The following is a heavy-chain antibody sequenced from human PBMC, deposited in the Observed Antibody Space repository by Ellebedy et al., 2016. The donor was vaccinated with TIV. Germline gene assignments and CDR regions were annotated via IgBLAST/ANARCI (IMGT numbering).Heavy chain of an antibody. V-gene: IGHV3-20*04. D-gene: IGHD6-25*01. CDR2: IGGRSGST. CDR3: ACGIAAAKT. Sequence: GESLKISCAASGFTFSSYAMSWVRQAPGKGLEWVSGIGGRSGSTGYADSVKGRFTISRDSAKNSLYLQMNSLRVEDTALYYCACGIAAAKTWGQGTLVTVSS. CDR1: GFTFSSYA. J-gene: IGHJ4*02.